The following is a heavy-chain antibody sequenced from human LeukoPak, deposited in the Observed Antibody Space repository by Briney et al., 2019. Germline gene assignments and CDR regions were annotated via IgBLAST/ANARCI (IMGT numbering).Heavy chain of an antibody. CDR3: ARAFLEYSSSWYFDY. J-gene: IGHJ4*02. CDR1: GFSFSSYA. V-gene: IGHV3-23*01. D-gene: IGHD6-6*01. CDR2: ISTSGRNT. Sequence: GGSLRLSCATSGFSFSSYAMTWVRQAPGKGLEWVSSISTSGRNTYYADSVKGRFTISRDNSKNTLYLQMNSLRAEDTAVYYCARAFLEYSSSWYFDYWGQGTLVTVSS.